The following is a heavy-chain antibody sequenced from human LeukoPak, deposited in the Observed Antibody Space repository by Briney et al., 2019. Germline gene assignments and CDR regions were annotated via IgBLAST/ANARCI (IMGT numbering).Heavy chain of an antibody. Sequence: PSETLSLTCAVSGYSISGGYYWGWIREPPGKGLEWIGSIYHSGSTYYNPSVKSRVTISGDTSKNQFSLKLSPVTAADTAVYYCARAVGATMAFDYWGQGTLVTVSS. CDR3: ARAVGATMAFDY. CDR2: IYHSGST. V-gene: IGHV4-38-2*01. J-gene: IGHJ4*02. CDR1: GYSISGGYY. D-gene: IGHD1-26*01.